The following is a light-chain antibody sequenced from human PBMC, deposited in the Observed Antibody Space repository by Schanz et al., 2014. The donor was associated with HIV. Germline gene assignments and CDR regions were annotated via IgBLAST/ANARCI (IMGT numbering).Light chain of an antibody. V-gene: IGKV1-9*01. CDR1: QGIGTY. CDR3: QQLNSYPKT. Sequence: IQLTQSPSSLSASVGDRVTITCRASQGIGTYLAWYQQEPGKPPKLLIYSASTLQSGVPSRFSGSGSGTDFTLTISSLQSEDFATYYCQQLNSYPKTFGQGTKVEVK. CDR2: SAS. J-gene: IGKJ1*01.